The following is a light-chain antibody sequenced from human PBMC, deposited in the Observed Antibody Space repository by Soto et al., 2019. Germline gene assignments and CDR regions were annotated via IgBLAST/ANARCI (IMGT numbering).Light chain of an antibody. V-gene: IGKV1-9*01. CDR2: AAS. J-gene: IGKJ3*01. CDR3: QQLNSFPFT. CDR1: QGISDY. Sequence: IQLTQSPSSLSASVGDRVTITCRASQGISDYLAWYQQKPGKAPKLLIYAASTLEIGVPSRFRGSGSGTDFTLTISSLQPEDFATYYCQQLNSFPFTFGPGAKVDLK.